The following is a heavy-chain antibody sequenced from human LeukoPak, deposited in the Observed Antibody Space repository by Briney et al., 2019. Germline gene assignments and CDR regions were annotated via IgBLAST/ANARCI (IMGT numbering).Heavy chain of an antibody. CDR1: GYTFTIYG. CDR3: EKDHQYDFDY. Sequence: ASVKVSFKASGYTFTIYGISWVRQAPGQGLEWMGWISGYSGNTNYAQKFQDRVTMTTDTSTSTAYMELRSLTSDDTAVYYCEKDHQYDFDYWGQGTLVTVSS. D-gene: IGHD2-2*01. J-gene: IGHJ4*02. V-gene: IGHV1-18*01. CDR2: ISGYSGNT.